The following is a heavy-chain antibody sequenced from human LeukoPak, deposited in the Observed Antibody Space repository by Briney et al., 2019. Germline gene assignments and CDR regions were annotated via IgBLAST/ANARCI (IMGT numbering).Heavy chain of an antibody. CDR3: ARDSGYYYDSSGYYGYYFDY. CDR2: ISSSSSYI. Sequence: GGSLRLSCAASGFTFSSYSMNWVRQAPGKGLEWVSSISSSSSYIYYADSVKGGFTISRDNAKNSLYLQMNSLRAEDTAVYYCARDSGYYYDSSGYYGYYFDYWGQGTLVTISS. J-gene: IGHJ4*02. D-gene: IGHD3-22*01. CDR1: GFTFSSYS. V-gene: IGHV3-21*01.